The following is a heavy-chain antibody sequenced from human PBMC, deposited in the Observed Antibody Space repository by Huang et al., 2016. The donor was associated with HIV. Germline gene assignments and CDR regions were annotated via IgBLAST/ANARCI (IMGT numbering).Heavy chain of an antibody. D-gene: IGHD2-15*01. CDR2: ISYDGSSG. CDR3: AKESRWYSDLDN. J-gene: IGHJ4*02. CDR1: GFTFNNFG. Sequence: QLQLVESGGGVVQPGRSLRLFCVASGFTFNNFGIHWVRQAPGKGLEWVAVISYDGSSGRYSESVKGRFTISRDNPMDTLYLQMNSLRPDDTAVYYCAKESRWYSDLDNWGQGTLVTVSS. V-gene: IGHV3-30*18.